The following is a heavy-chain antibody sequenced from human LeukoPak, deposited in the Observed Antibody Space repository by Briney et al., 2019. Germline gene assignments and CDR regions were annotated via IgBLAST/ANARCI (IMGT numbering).Heavy chain of an antibody. CDR3: ARVHIVVVPAAMDGLSYYGMDV. V-gene: IGHV1-2*02. J-gene: IGHJ6*02. Sequence: ASVKVSCKASGYTFTGYYMHWVRQAPGQELEWMGWINPNSGGTNYAQKFQGRVTMTRDTSISTAYMELSRLRSDDTAVYYCARVHIVVVPAAMDGLSYYGMDVWGQGTTVTVSS. CDR2: INPNSGGT. D-gene: IGHD2-2*01. CDR1: GYTFTGYY.